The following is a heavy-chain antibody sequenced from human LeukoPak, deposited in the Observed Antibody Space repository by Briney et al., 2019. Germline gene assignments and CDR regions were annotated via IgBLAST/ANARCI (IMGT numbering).Heavy chain of an antibody. CDR1: GGSISSYY. D-gene: IGHD2-15*01. J-gene: IGHJ6*02. V-gene: IGHV4-59*01. CDR2: IYYSGST. CDR3: ARRGTFYDMDV. Sequence: SETLSLTCTVSGGSISSYYWSWIRQPPGKGLEWVGYIYYSGSTNYNPSLKSRVTISVDTSKNQFSLKLSSVTAADTAVYYCARRGTFYDMDVWGQGTTVTVSS.